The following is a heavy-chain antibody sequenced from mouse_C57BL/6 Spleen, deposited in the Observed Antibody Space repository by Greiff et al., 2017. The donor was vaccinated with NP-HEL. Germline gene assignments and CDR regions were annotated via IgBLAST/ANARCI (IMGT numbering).Heavy chain of an antibody. CDR1: GYAFSSYW. CDR2: IYPGDGDT. D-gene: IGHD1-1*01. Sequence: VQLQQSGAELVKPGASVKISCKASGYAFSSYWMNWVKQRPGKGLEWIGQIYPGDGDTNYNGKFKGKATLTADKSSSTAYMQLSSLTSEDSAVYFCARSWHYYGSSYGYFDVWGTGTTVTVSS. V-gene: IGHV1-80*01. CDR3: ARSWHYYGSSYGYFDV. J-gene: IGHJ1*03.